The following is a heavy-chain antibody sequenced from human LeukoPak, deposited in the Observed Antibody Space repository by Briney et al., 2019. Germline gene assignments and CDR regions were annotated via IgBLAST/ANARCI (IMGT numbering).Heavy chain of an antibody. Sequence: SETLSLTCTVSGGSISSSSYYWGWIRQPPGKGLEWIGSIYYTRSTYYNPSLKSRVTISVDTSKNQFSLKLTSVTAADTAVYYCARGVTMIVVVIHDWYFDLWGRGTLVTVSS. CDR3: ARGVTMIVVVIHDWYFDL. V-gene: IGHV4-39*01. J-gene: IGHJ2*01. CDR1: GGSISSSSYY. CDR2: IYYTRST. D-gene: IGHD3-22*01.